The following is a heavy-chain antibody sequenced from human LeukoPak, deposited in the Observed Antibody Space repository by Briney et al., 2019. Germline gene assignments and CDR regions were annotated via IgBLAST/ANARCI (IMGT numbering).Heavy chain of an antibody. D-gene: IGHD3-9*01. CDR1: GFTVGSNN. CDR2: IYSGDST. CDR3: ANLDRGDDGFDI. Sequence: GGSLRLSCAASGFTVGSNNMNWIRQAPGKGLEWVSLIYSGDSTYYADSVKGRFTISRGNSKNTLYLQMNSLRAEDTAVYYCANLDRGDDGFDIWGQGTLVTVSS. J-gene: IGHJ3*02. V-gene: IGHV3-66*01.